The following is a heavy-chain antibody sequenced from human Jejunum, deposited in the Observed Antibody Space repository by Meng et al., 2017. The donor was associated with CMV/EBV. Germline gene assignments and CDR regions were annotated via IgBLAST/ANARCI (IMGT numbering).Heavy chain of an antibody. Sequence: SGFTLRSVEMNWVRQAPGKGLEWVSYIGSSGDTIYYANSVRGRFTISRDNAKNSLYLQMNSLRGDDTAAYYCARGVGAAGTTFDVWGQGTKVTVSS. V-gene: IGHV3-48*03. CDR3: ARGVGAAGTTFDV. J-gene: IGHJ3*01. CDR2: IGSSGDTI. D-gene: IGHD2-15*01. CDR1: GFTLRSVE.